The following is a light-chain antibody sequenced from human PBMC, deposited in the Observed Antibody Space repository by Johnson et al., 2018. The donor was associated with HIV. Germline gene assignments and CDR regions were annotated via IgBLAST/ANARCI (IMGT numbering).Light chain of an antibody. V-gene: IGLV1-51*02. CDR1: SSNIGNNH. J-gene: IGLJ1*01. Sequence: QSMLTQPPSVSAAPEQKVTISCSGSSSNIGNNHVSWYQHFSGTAPKLLIYENNKRPSGIPDRFSGSKSGTSATLGITGLQTGDEADYYCGTWDNSLGVFFVFGTGTEVTVL. CDR2: ENN. CDR3: GTWDNSLGVFFV.